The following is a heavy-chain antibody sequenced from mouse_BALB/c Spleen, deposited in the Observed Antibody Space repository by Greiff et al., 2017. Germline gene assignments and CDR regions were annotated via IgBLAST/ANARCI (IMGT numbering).Heavy chain of an antibody. D-gene: IGHD1-1*01. CDR3: AREDYGRSPFAY. V-gene: IGHV5-17*02. CDR2: ISSGSSTI. Sequence: EVQLVESGGGLVQPGGSRKLSCAASGFTFSSFGMHWVRQAPEKGLEWVAYISSGSSTIYYADTVKGRFTISRDNPKNTLFLQMTSLRSEDTAMYYGAREDYGRSPFAYWGQGTLVTVSA. J-gene: IGHJ3*01. CDR1: GFTFSSFG.